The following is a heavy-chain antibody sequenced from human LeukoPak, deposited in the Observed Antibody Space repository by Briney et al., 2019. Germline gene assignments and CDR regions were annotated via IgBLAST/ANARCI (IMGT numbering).Heavy chain of an antibody. D-gene: IGHD6-19*01. CDR3: AKDPNSSGWYGAEYFQH. J-gene: IGHJ1*01. CDR2: ISGSGGST. V-gene: IGHV3-23*01. Sequence: GGSLRLSCAASGFTFSSYAMSWVRQAPGKGLEWVSAISGSGGSTYYADSVKGRFTISRDNSKNTLYLQMSSLRAEDTAVYYCAKDPNSSGWYGAEYFQHWGQGTLVTVSS. CDR1: GFTFSSYA.